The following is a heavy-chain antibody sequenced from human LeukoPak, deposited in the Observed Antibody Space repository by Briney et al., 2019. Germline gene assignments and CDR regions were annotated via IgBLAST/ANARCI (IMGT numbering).Heavy chain of an antibody. Sequence: ASVKVSCKASGYTFTSYYVHWVRQAPGQGLEWMGIINPSGGSTSYAQKFQGRVTMTRDTSTSTVYMELSSLRSEDTAVYYCARDAGYGSGSSTLFYWGQGTLVTVSS. J-gene: IGHJ4*02. D-gene: IGHD3-10*01. CDR3: ARDAGYGSGSSTLFY. CDR1: GYTFTSYY. V-gene: IGHV1-46*01. CDR2: INPSGGST.